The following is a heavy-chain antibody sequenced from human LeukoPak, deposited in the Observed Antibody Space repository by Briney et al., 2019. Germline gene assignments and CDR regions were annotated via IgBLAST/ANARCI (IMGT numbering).Heavy chain of an antibody. Sequence: ASVKVSCKASGYTFTGYYMHWVRQAPGQGLEWMGWINPNSGGTNYAQKFQGRVTMTRDTSISTAYMELSRPRSDDTAVYYCARDVRIAVAGPDYWGQGTLVTVSS. D-gene: IGHD6-19*01. J-gene: IGHJ4*02. CDR3: ARDVRIAVAGPDY. CDR1: GYTFTGYY. CDR2: INPNSGGT. V-gene: IGHV1-2*02.